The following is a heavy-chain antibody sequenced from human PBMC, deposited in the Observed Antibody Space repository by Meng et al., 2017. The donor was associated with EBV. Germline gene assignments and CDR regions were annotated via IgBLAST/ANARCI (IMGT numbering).Heavy chain of an antibody. CDR2: LIPMSDAP. CDR1: GGTFRSDV. CDR3: ASESGGGFTPDY. Sequence: VQWVESGVVGKKPGAWVKVSCKTSGGTFRSDVGSWVRQAPGQGLEWMGGLIPMSDAPYYAQKFQDRVTIAADESTSTHYMDLSGLRSEDTAVYYCASESGGGFTPDYWGQGTLVTVSS. V-gene: IGHV1-69*01. D-gene: IGHD3-10*01. J-gene: IGHJ4*02.